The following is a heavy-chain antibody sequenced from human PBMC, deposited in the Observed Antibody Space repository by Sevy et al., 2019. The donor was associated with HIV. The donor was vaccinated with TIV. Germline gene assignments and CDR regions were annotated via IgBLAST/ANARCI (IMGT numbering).Heavy chain of an antibody. CDR1: GFTFSSYT. Sequence: GGSLRLSCAASGFTFSSYTMNWVRQAPGKGLEWVGRIKSKTDGGPTDYAAPVKGRFTISRDESKNTLYLQMNSLKTEDTAVYYCTTDAHDFTNYPSPYYFDQWGQGTLVTVSS. J-gene: IGHJ4*02. V-gene: IGHV3-15*01. D-gene: IGHD4-4*01. CDR3: TTDAHDFTNYPSPYYFDQ. CDR2: IKSKTDGGPT.